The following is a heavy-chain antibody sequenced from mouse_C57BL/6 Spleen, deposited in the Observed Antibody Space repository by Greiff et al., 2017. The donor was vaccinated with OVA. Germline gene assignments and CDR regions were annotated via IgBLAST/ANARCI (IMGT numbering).Heavy chain of an antibody. J-gene: IGHJ4*01. CDR2: ISSGSSTI. CDR1: GFTFSDYG. Sequence: EVQLVESGGGLVKPGGSLKLSCAASGFTFSDYGMHWVRQAPEKGLEWVAYISSGSSTIYYADTVKGRFTISRDNAKNTLFLQMTSLRSEDTAMYYCARNSNYGAMDYWGQGTSVTVSS. V-gene: IGHV5-17*01. CDR3: ARNSNYGAMDY. D-gene: IGHD2-5*01.